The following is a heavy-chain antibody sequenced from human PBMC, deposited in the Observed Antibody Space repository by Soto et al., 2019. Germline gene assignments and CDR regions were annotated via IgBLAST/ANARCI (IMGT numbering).Heavy chain of an antibody. CDR3: ARDGWFGEGSGFDS. Sequence: EVQLVESGGGLVKPGGSLRLSCAASGFTVSVYSMNWVRQAPGKGLEWVSTITTGSSCIDYADSVKGRFTISRDNAKNSLDLQMNRLRAEDTAVYYCARDGWFGEGSGFDSWGQGTLVTVSS. J-gene: IGHJ4*02. CDR1: GFTVSVYS. V-gene: IGHV3-21*01. D-gene: IGHD3-10*01. CDR2: ITTGSSCI.